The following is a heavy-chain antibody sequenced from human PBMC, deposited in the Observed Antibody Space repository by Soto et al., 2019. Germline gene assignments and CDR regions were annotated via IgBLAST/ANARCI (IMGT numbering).Heavy chain of an antibody. CDR1: GFTFSNNG. CDR2: ISHDGDYT. Sequence: QVQLVDSGGAMVQPGRSLRLSCSASGFTFSNNGMHWVRQTPGKGLEWVASISHDGDYTYYADSVKGRFTVSRDNSKNTLYLQMNGLRIEDTALYYSVRGGSIVEPTRHFDYWGPGTLVTVSS. J-gene: IGHJ4*02. V-gene: IGHV3-30*03. D-gene: IGHD1-1*01. CDR3: VRGGSIVEPTRHFDY.